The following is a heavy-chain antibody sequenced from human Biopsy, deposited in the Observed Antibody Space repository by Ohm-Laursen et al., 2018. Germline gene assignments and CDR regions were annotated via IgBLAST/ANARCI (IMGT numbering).Heavy chain of an antibody. CDR1: GGSISNYY. V-gene: IGHV4-4*07. CDR3: AREPRIAAVAYFDP. Sequence: SDTLSLTCTVSGGSISNYYWSWIRQPAGKDLEWIGRIYSSGSTNYNPSLKSRVAMSVDTSKNQFSLILSSMTAADTAVYYCAREPRIAAVAYFDPWGQGALVTVSS. D-gene: IGHD6-13*01. J-gene: IGHJ5*02. CDR2: IYSSGST.